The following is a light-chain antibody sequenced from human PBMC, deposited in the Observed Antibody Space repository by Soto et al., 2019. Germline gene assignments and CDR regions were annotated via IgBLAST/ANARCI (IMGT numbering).Light chain of an antibody. V-gene: IGKV1-5*03. CDR2: KAS. Sequence: DVQMTQSPSALSGSVGDRVTITCGASQTISSWLAWYQQKPGKAPKLLIYKASTLKRGVPSRFSGSGSGTDFTLTISSMQPDDLATYYCQQYHGFSRTFGQGTKVDIK. J-gene: IGKJ1*01. CDR1: QTISSW. CDR3: QQYHGFSRT.